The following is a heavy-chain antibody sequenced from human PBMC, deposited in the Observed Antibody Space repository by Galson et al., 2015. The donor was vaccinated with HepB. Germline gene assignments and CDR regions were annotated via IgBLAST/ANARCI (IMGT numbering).Heavy chain of an antibody. V-gene: IGHV3-7*01. D-gene: IGHD3-22*01. CDR2: IKQDGSEK. J-gene: IGHJ6*02. Sequence: SLRLSCAASGFTFSSYWMSWVRQAPGKGLEWVANIKQDGSEKYYVDSAKGRFTISRDNAKNSLYLQMNSLRAEDTAVYYCAREGAGDYYDSSGYTYYYYGMDVWGQGTTVTVSS. CDR1: GFTFSSYW. CDR3: AREGAGDYYDSSGYTYYYYGMDV.